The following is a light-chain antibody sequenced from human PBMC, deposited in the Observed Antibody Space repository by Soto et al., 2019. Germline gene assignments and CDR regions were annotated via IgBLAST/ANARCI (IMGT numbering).Light chain of an antibody. J-gene: IGLJ3*02. CDR2: EVT. CDR3: SSYSRGSIVV. V-gene: IGLV2-18*02. CDR1: SSDVGGYNR. Sequence: QSALTQPPSVSGSPGQSVTISCTGSSSDVGGYNRVSWYQQSPGTAPKLMISEVTNRASGVPDRFSGSKSGNTDSLTIYGLQAEDEADYYCSSYSRGSIVVFGGGTKVTVL.